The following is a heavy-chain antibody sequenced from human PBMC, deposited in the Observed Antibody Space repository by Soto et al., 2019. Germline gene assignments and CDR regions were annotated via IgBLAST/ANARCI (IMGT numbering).Heavy chain of an antibody. CDR2: ISPYNGNT. J-gene: IGHJ3*02. CDR1: GYTFISYG. D-gene: IGHD5-12*01. Sequence: HVQLVQSGAEVKKPGASLKVSCKASGYTFISYGVSRVRQAPGQGLEWLGWISPYNGNTNDAQKFQGRITMTTDTSTSTVYMDLRSLRTDDTAVYYCARDQTKWLTDAFDIWGQGTMVVVSS. V-gene: IGHV1-18*01. CDR3: ARDQTKWLTDAFDI.